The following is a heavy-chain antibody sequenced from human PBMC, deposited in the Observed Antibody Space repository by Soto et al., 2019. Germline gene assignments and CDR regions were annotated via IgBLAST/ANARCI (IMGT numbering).Heavy chain of an antibody. CDR3: AKDLVGYDSSGFPNHLFDY. CDR1: GFTFSSYG. V-gene: IGHV3-30*18. D-gene: IGHD3-22*01. CDR2: ISYDGSNK. J-gene: IGHJ4*02. Sequence: QVQLVESGGGVVQPGRSLRLSCAASGFTFSSYGMHWVRQAPGKGLEWVAVISYDGSNKYYADSVKGRFTISRDNSKNTLYLQMNSLRAEDTAVYYCAKDLVGYDSSGFPNHLFDYWGQGTLVTVSS.